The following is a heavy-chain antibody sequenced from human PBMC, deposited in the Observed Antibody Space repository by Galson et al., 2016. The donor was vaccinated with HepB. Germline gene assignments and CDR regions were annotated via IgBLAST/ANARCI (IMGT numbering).Heavy chain of an antibody. Sequence: SLRLSCAASGFTFSSYAMHWVRQAPGKGLEWVAVISYDGSNKYNADSVKGRFTISRDNSKNTLLLQMDSLRADDTAVYYCARELNMVVTPGIDYWGQGTLVTVSS. CDR2: ISYDGSNK. J-gene: IGHJ4*02. D-gene: IGHD4-23*01. V-gene: IGHV3-30-3*01. CDR3: ARELNMVVTPGIDY. CDR1: GFTFSSYA.